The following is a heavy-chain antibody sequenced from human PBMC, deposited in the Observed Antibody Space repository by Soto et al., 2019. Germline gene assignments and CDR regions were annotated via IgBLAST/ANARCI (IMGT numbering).Heavy chain of an antibody. J-gene: IGHJ4*02. CDR2: INHSGST. D-gene: IGHD5-12*01. V-gene: IGHV4-34*01. CDR1: GGSFSGYY. CDR3: ARDVDIVATAQRPVKFDY. Sequence: LLQLRRPCLTCAVYGGSFSGYYWSWIRQPPGKGLEWIGEINHSGSTNYNPSLKSRVTISVDTSKNQFSLKLSSVTAADTAVYYCARDVDIVATAQRPVKFDYWGQGTLVTVSS.